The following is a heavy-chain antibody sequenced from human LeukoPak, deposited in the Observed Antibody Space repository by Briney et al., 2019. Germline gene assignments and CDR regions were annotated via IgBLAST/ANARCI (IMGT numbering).Heavy chain of an antibody. CDR1: GFTFSIYS. CDR3: ARDPSGYSSSWYQSDAFDI. V-gene: IGHV3-21*01. Sequence: AGGSLRLSCAASGFTFSIYSMNWVRQAPGKGLEWVSSISSRSSYIYYADSVGGRFTISRDNAKNSLYLQMNSLRADDTAVYYCARDPSGYSSSWYQSDAFDIWGQGTMVTVSS. J-gene: IGHJ3*02. CDR2: ISSRSSYI. D-gene: IGHD6-13*01.